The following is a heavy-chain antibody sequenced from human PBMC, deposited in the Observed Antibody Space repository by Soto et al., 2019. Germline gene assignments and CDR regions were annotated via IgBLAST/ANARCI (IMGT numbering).Heavy chain of an antibody. Sequence: PGGSLRLSCAASGFTFSSYAMSWVRQAPGKGLEWVSAISGSGGSTYYADSVKGRFTISRDNSKNTLYLQMNSLRAEDTAVYYCAKDRVEGEYQLLCWHWGQGTLVTVSS. J-gene: IGHJ1*01. V-gene: IGHV3-23*01. D-gene: IGHD2-2*01. CDR3: AKDRVEGEYQLLCWH. CDR2: ISGSGGST. CDR1: GFTFSSYA.